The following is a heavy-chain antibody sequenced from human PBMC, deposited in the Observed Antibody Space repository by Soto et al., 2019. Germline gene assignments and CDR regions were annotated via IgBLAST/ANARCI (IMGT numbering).Heavy chain of an antibody. V-gene: IGHV4-34*01. CDR3: ARGGALGYCSSTSCSIDY. D-gene: IGHD2-2*01. CDR1: GGSFFGYY. Sequence: SETLSLTCSVYGGSFFGYYWSWIRQPPGKGLEWIGKINHSGSTDYNPSLKSRVTISVDTSKNQLSLRLNSVTAADTAVYYCARGGALGYCSSTSCSIDYWGQGILVTVSS. J-gene: IGHJ4*02. CDR2: INHSGST.